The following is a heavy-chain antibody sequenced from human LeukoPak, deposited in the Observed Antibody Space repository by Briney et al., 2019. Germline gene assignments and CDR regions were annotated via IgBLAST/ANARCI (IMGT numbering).Heavy chain of an antibody. CDR3: AREDYYGSGSYLY. J-gene: IGHJ4*02. CDR1: GYTFTGYY. V-gene: IGHV1-2*04. Sequence: ASVKVSCKASGYTFTGYYMHWVRQAPGQGLEWMGWINPNSGGTNYAQKFQGWVTMTRDTSISTAYMELSRLRSDDTAVYYCAREDYYGSGSYLYWGQGTLVTVSS. D-gene: IGHD3-10*01. CDR2: INPNSGGT.